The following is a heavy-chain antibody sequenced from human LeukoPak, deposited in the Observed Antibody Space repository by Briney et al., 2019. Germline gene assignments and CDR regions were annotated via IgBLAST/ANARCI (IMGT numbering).Heavy chain of an antibody. D-gene: IGHD3-10*01. J-gene: IGHJ4*02. CDR2: ISSSSSYI. CDR3: AKDLTDYYGSGNFDY. CDR1: GFTFSSYS. V-gene: IGHV3-21*04. Sequence: GGSLRLSCAASGFTFSSYSMNWVRQAPGKGLEWVSSISSSSSYIYYADSVKGRFTISRDNAKNSLYLQMNSLRAEDTALYYCAKDLTDYYGSGNFDYWGQGTLVTVSS.